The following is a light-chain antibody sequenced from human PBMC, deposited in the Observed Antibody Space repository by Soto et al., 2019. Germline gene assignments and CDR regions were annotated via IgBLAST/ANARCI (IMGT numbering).Light chain of an antibody. J-gene: IGKJ2*01. V-gene: IGKV3D-20*01. Sequence: EIVLTQSPATLSLSPGDRATLSCGASESISSRYSAWYQQQPGLAPRLLIYDASTRATGIPDRFSGSGSGTDFTLTISRLEPEDVSVYYCQQYRNLPPNTFGQGTKLEIK. CDR2: DAS. CDR1: ESISSRY. CDR3: QQYRNLPPNT.